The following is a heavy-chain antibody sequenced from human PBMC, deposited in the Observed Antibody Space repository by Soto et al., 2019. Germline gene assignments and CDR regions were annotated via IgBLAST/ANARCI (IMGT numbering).Heavy chain of an antibody. V-gene: IGHV3-30-3*01. CDR2: ISYDGTNK. CDR3: ARDPKTSGGQHWAFNYFDS. CDR1: GFSFSISP. Sequence: QVQLVESGGGVVQPGRSLRLSCAASGFSFSISPMHWVRQAPGKGPEWVALISYDGTNKFYADSVKGRFTISRDHSKSTLYLQVDSLRPEDAAVYYCARDPKTSGGQHWAFNYFDSCGQGTLVTVS. D-gene: IGHD7-27*01. J-gene: IGHJ4*02.